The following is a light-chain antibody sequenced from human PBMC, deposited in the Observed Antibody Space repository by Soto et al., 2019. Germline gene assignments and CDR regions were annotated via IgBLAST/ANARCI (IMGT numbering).Light chain of an antibody. Sequence: QSALTQPASVSGSPGQSITISCTGTSSDVGGYDYVSWYQHHPGTAPKLMIYDVSNRPSGISNRCSGSKSGNTASLTISGLQDEDEGDYYCSSYTSSLTVVFGGGTKLTVL. V-gene: IGLV2-14*03. CDR1: SSDVGGYDY. J-gene: IGLJ2*01. CDR2: DVS. CDR3: SSYTSSLTVV.